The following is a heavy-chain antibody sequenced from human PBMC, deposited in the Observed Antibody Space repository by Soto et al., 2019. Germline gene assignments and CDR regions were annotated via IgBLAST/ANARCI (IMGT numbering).Heavy chain of an antibody. CDR3: ARGAEYYYDSSGYDYGMDV. D-gene: IGHD3-22*01. CDR2: IYYSGST. CDR1: GGSISIYY. V-gene: IGHV4-59*08. J-gene: IGHJ6*02. Sequence: PSETLSLTCTVSGGSISIYYWSWIRQRPGKGLEWIGYIYYSGSTNYNPSLKSRVTISVDTSKNQFSLKLSSVTAADTAVYYCARGAEYYYDSSGYDYGMDVWGQGTTVT.